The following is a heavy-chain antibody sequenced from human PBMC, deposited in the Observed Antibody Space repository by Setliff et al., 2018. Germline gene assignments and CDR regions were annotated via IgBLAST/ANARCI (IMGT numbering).Heavy chain of an antibody. Sequence: SVKVSCKASGGTLSNYGLSWVRQAPGQGLEWMGGTIPMLALPNKAEKFQDRITITADKSTNTAYMELSCLRSEDTAVYYCAVFNVTPIRKKYYSYLDVWGKGTTVTVSS. CDR1: GGTLSNYG. V-gene: IGHV1-69*10. D-gene: IGHD4-4*01. CDR2: TIPMLALP. J-gene: IGHJ6*03. CDR3: AVFNVTPIRKKYYSYLDV.